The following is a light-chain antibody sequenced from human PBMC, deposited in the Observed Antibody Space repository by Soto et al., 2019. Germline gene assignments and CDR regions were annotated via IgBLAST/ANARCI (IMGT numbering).Light chain of an antibody. CDR3: QQYDNWPPKT. J-gene: IGKJ4*01. Sequence: EIVLTQSPGTLSLSPGERATLSCRASRTFASSYLAWYLQKPGQAPRPIIYDATTRATGIPVRFSGSGSGTEFTLTISSLQSEDVGVYYCQQYDNWPPKTFGGGTKVDIK. V-gene: IGKV3-15*01. CDR1: RTFASSY. CDR2: DAT.